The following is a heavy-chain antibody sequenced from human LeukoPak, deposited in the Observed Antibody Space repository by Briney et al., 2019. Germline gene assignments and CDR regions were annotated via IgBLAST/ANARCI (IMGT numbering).Heavy chain of an antibody. CDR2: ISGSGGST. V-gene: IGHV3-23*01. J-gene: IGHJ3*02. CDR3: AKGSCSSTSCHPAFDI. Sequence: GGSLRLSCAASGFTFSSYAMSWVRQAPGKGLEWVSAISGSGGSTYYADSVKGRFTISRENSKNTLYLQMNSLRAEDTAVYYCAKGSCSSTSCHPAFDIWGQGTMVTVSS. CDR1: GFTFSSYA. D-gene: IGHD2-2*01.